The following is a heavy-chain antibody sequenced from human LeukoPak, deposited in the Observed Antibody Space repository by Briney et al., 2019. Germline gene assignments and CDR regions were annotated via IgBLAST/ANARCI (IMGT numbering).Heavy chain of an antibody. CDR3: ATRRDFWSGQKSYDY. D-gene: IGHD3-3*01. J-gene: IGHJ4*02. V-gene: IGHV1-2*02. CDR2: INPNSGGT. Sequence: GASVKVSCKASGYTFTGYYMHWVRQAPGQGLEWMGWINPNSGGTNYAQKFQGRVTMTEDTSTDTAYMELSSLRSEDTAVYYCATRRDFWSGQKSYDYWGQGTLVTVSS. CDR1: GYTFTGYY.